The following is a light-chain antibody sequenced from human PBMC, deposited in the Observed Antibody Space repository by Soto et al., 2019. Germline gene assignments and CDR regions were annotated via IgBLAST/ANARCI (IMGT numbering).Light chain of an antibody. Sequence: EIVMTQSPATLSVSPGERATLSCRASQSVSSDLAWYHQKPGQAPRLLIYGASTRATGIPARFSGSGRGSGTDFTLTISSLQPEDFAVYYCQQDYNLPITFGQGTRLEIK. J-gene: IGKJ5*01. V-gene: IGKV3D-15*02. CDR1: QSVSSD. CDR3: QQDYNLPIT. CDR2: GAS.